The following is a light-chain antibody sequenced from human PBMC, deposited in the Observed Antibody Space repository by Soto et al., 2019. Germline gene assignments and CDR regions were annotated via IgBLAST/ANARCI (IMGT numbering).Light chain of an antibody. CDR1: SSNIGAGYD. CDR2: SDT. V-gene: IGLV1-40*01. J-gene: IGLJ2*01. Sequence: VVTQPPSVSGAPGQRVTISCTGSSSNIGAGYDVHWYQQLPGTAPKLLIYSDTHRPSGVPDRFSGSKSGTSASLAITGLQAEDEADYYCQSYDSSLGGKVFGGGTQLTVL. CDR3: QSYDSSLGGKV.